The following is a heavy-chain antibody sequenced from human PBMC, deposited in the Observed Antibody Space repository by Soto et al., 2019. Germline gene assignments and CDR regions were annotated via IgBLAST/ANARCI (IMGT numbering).Heavy chain of an antibody. CDR3: ARVRSIAVAGIGY. Sequence: SETLSLTGAVYGGSLSVYYWSWIRHPPGKGLEWIGEINHSGSTNYNPSLKSRVTISVDTSKNQFSLKLSSVTAADTAVYYCARVRSIAVAGIGYWGQGTLVTVSS. J-gene: IGHJ4*02. V-gene: IGHV4-34*01. CDR2: INHSGST. D-gene: IGHD6-19*01. CDR1: GGSLSVYY.